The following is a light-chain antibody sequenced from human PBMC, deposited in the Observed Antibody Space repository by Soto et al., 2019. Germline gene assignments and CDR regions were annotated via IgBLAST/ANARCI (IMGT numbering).Light chain of an antibody. Sequence: IQLTQSPSSLSASVGDRVTITCRASQVISTYLAWYQQKPGTAPKLLIYLASTLQGGVPSRFSGRGSGTDFSLTISSLQPEDVATYYCQYLNSFPLTFGGGTKVEIK. CDR1: QVISTY. CDR3: QYLNSFPLT. J-gene: IGKJ4*01. V-gene: IGKV1-9*01. CDR2: LAS.